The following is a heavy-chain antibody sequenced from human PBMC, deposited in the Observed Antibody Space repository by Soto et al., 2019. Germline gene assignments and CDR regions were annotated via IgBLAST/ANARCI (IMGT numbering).Heavy chain of an antibody. CDR2: INPNSGGT. CDR3: ARQWPANDAFDI. J-gene: IGHJ3*02. D-gene: IGHD6-19*01. V-gene: IGHV1-2*02. Sequence: ASVKVSCXASGYTFTGYYMHWVRQAPGQVLEWMGWINPNSGGTNYAQKFQGRVTMTRDTSISTAYMELSRLRSDDTAVYYCARQWPANDAFDIWGQGTMVPVSS. CDR1: GYTFTGYY.